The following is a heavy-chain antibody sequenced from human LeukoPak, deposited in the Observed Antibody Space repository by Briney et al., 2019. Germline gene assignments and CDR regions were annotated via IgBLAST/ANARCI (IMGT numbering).Heavy chain of an antibody. J-gene: IGHJ4*02. CDR3: ARGYSSGWYFDY. D-gene: IGHD6-19*01. CDR2: FYHSGNT. Sequence: SETLSLTCTVSGGSISSTSSSWGWIRRSPGKGLEWIGSFYHSGNTYYNPSLKSRVTISVDTSKKQFSLKLSSVSAADTAVYYCARGYSSGWYFDYWGQGTLVTVSS. V-gene: IGHV4-39*01. CDR1: GGSISSTSSS.